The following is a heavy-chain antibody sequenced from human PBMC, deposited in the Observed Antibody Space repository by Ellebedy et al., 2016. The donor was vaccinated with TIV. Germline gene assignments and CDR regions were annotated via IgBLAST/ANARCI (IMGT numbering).Heavy chain of an antibody. CDR3: VRDAPVLRYFHWQMKDDY. Sequence: GGSLRLSCAASGFTFSHYWMSWVRQAPGRGLEWVANINQNEREKYYVDSVKGRFTISRDNSKNSVYLQMNSLRAEDTSIYYCVRDAPVLRYFHWQMKDDYWGQGTLVTVSS. D-gene: IGHD3-9*01. CDR1: GFTFSHYW. V-gene: IGHV3-7*01. J-gene: IGHJ4*02. CDR2: INQNEREK.